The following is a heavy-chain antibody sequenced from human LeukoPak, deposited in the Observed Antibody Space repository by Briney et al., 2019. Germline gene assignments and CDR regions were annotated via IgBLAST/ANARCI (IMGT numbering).Heavy chain of an antibody. Sequence: GGSLRLSCAASGFTFSNYGMHWVRQAPGKGLEWVAVIWYDGSNKYYADSVKGRFTISRDNSKNTLYLQMNSLRAEDTAVYYCARGPVITIFGVVDNSLRYGMDVWGQGTTVTVSS. J-gene: IGHJ6*02. CDR1: GFTFSNYG. V-gene: IGHV3-33*01. CDR2: IWYDGSNK. CDR3: ARGPVITIFGVVDNSLRYGMDV. D-gene: IGHD3-3*01.